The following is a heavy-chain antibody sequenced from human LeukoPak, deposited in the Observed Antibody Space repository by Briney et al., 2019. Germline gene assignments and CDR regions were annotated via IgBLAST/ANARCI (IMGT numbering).Heavy chain of an antibody. Sequence: PGGSLRLSCAASGFTFSSYGMHWVRQAPGKGLEWVAFIRYDGSNKYYADSVKGRFTISRDNSKNTLYLQMNSLRAEDTAVYYCAKGGAAAGTSYYYYMDVWGKGTTVTISS. CDR1: GFTFSSYG. V-gene: IGHV3-30*02. D-gene: IGHD6-13*01. J-gene: IGHJ6*03. CDR3: AKGGAAAGTSYYYYMDV. CDR2: IRYDGSNK.